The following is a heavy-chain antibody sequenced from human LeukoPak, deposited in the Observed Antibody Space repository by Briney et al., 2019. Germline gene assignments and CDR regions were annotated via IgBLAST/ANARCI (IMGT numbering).Heavy chain of an antibody. CDR3: AKINSGSYTDY. V-gene: IGHV3-23*01. Sequence: GGSLRLSCAASGFTFSNYAMSWVRQAPGKGLEWVSSISSSGGGTYYADSVKGRFTISRDNSKNTLSLQMNSLKAEDTAVYYCAKINSGSYTDYWGQGTPVTVSS. CDR2: ISSSGGGT. D-gene: IGHD1-26*01. CDR1: GFTFSNYA. J-gene: IGHJ4*02.